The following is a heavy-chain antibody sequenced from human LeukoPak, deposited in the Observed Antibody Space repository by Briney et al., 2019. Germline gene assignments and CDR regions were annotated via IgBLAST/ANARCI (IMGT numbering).Heavy chain of an antibody. Sequence: SETLSLTCTVSGGSISSGGYYWSWIRQPPGKGLEWIGYIYHSGSTYYNPSLKSRVTISVDRSKNQFSLKLSSVTAADTAVYYCARAGAAAGSPQVPRDLTWWFDPWGQGTLVTVSS. CDR3: ARAGAAAGSPQVPRDLTWWFDP. J-gene: IGHJ5*02. CDR2: IYHSGST. CDR1: GGSISSGGYY. V-gene: IGHV4-30-2*01. D-gene: IGHD6-13*01.